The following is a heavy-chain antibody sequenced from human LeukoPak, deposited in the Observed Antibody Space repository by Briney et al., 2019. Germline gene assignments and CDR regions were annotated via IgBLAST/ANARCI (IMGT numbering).Heavy chain of an antibody. CDR3: PRSDYYGSGNYGRFDP. J-gene: IGHJ5*02. CDR2: ISFGSSTV. V-gene: IGHV3-48*03. Sequence: PGGSLRLSCAASGFTFSSHEMNWVRQAPGKGLEWISYISFGSSTVYYADSVKGRFTISSDNAKNSLYLQMNSLRAEDTAVYYCPRSDYYGSGNYGRFDPWGQGTLVTVSP. D-gene: IGHD3-10*01. CDR1: GFTFSSHE.